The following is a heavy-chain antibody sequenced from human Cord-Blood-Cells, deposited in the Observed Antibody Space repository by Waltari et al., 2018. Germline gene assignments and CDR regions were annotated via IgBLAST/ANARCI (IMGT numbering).Heavy chain of an antibody. J-gene: IGHJ5*02. CDR2: IDWDDDK. V-gene: IGHV2-70*01. CDR1: GFSLSTSGMC. CDR3: ARTRTIVGVVTMAFDP. D-gene: IGHD3-3*01. Sequence: QVTLRESGPALVKPTQTLTLTCTFSGFSLSTSGMCVSWIRQPPGKALGWLAPIDWDDDKYYRTSLKTRLTSSKDTSKNQVVLTMTNMDPVDTATYDCARTRTIVGVVTMAFDPWGQGTLVTVSS.